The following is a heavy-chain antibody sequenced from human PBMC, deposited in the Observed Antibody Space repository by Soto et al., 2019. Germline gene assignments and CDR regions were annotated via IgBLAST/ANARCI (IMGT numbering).Heavy chain of an antibody. V-gene: IGHV1-2*04. J-gene: IGHJ6*02. CDR2: INPNSGGT. Sequence: ASVKVSCKASGYTFTGYYMHWVRQAPGQGLEWMGWINPNSGGTNYAQKFQGWVTMTRDTSISTAYMELSRLGSDDTAVYYCARVGCSSTSCPHYYYGMDVWGQGTTVTVSS. CDR3: ARVGCSSTSCPHYYYGMDV. D-gene: IGHD2-2*01. CDR1: GYTFTGYY.